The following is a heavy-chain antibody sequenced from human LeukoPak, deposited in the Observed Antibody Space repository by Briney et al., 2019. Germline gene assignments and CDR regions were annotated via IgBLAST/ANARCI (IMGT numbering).Heavy chain of an antibody. V-gene: IGHV3-74*01. CDR1: GLTFSTYA. CDR2: INSDGSST. Sequence: GGSLRLSCEASGLTFSTYAMNWVRQAPGKGLVWVSRINSDGSSTSYADSVKGRFTISRDNAKNTLYLQMNSLRAEDTAVYYCASSDFDYWGQGTLVTVSS. CDR3: ASSDFDY. D-gene: IGHD1-26*01. J-gene: IGHJ4*02.